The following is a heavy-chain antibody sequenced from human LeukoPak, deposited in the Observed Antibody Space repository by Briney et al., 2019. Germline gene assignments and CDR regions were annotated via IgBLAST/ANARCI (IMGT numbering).Heavy chain of an antibody. CDR1: GFTFSSYS. CDR2: ISNSSSTI. CDR3: ASPLPASYYDFWSGYRLDV. Sequence: HPGGSLRLSCAASGFTFSSYSMNWVRQAPGKGLEWVSYISNSSSTIYYADSVKGRFTISRDNAKNSLYLQMNSLRAEDTAVYYCASPLPASYYDFWSGYRLDVWGKGTTVTVSS. V-gene: IGHV3-48*04. D-gene: IGHD3-3*01. J-gene: IGHJ6*04.